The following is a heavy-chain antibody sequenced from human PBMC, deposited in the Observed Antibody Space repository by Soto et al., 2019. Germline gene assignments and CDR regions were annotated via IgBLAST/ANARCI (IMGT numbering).Heavy chain of an antibody. CDR2: INPNSGGT. D-gene: IGHD2-2*01. Sequence: QVQLVQSGAEVKKPGASVKVSCKASGYTFTGYYMHWVRQAPGQGLEWMGWINPNSGGTNYAQKCQGWVTMTRDTSISTAYMELSRLRSDDTAVYYCARVVGPTTYCSSTSCYRDDAFDIWGQGTMVTVSS. J-gene: IGHJ3*02. V-gene: IGHV1-2*04. CDR1: GYTFTGYY. CDR3: ARVVGPTTYCSSTSCYRDDAFDI.